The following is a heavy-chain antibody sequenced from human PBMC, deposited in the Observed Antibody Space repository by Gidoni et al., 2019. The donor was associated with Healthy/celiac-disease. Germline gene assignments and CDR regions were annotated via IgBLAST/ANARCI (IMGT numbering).Heavy chain of an antibody. CDR1: GFTFSGSA. D-gene: IGHD3-22*01. Sequence: EVQLVESGGGLVQPGGSLKLSCAASGFTFSGSAMHWVRQASGKGLEWVGRIRSKANSYATAYAASVKGRFTISRDDSKNTAYLQMNSLKTEDTAVYYCTSRGYYYDSSGYATFDYWGQGTLVTVSS. J-gene: IGHJ4*02. CDR2: IRSKANSYAT. CDR3: TSRGYYYDSSGYATFDY. V-gene: IGHV3-73*02.